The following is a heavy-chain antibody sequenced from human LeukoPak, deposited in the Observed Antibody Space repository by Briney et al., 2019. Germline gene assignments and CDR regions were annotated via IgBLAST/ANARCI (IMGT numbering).Heavy chain of an antibody. CDR3: SWFGELGGYAFDI. CDR1: GFTFSSYA. Sequence: GGSLRLSCAASGFTFSSYAMSWVRQAPGKGLEWVSAISGSGGSTYYADSVRGRFTISRDNSKNTLYLQMNSLRAEDTAVYYCSWFGELGGYAFDIWGQGTMVTVSS. J-gene: IGHJ3*02. CDR2: ISGSGGST. D-gene: IGHD3-10*01. V-gene: IGHV3-23*01.